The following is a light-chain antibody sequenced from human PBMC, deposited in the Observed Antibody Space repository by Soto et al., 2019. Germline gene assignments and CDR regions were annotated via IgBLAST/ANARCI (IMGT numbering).Light chain of an antibody. CDR1: SSDVGDYKY. J-gene: IGLJ2*01. V-gene: IGLV2-14*01. CDR2: EVS. Sequence: QSALTQPASVSGSPGQSITISCTGTSSDVGDYKYVSWYQQHPGKAPKLLIFEVSNRPSGVSNRFSGSKSGSTASLIISGLQAEDEADYFCSSYTSSYTLLFGGGTKVTVL. CDR3: SSYTSSYTLL.